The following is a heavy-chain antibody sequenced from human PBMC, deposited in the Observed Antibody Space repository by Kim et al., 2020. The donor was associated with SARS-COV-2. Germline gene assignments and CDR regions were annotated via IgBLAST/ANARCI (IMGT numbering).Heavy chain of an antibody. J-gene: IGHJ3*01. CDR2: IYPAYSET. CDR1: EYTFDTSW. V-gene: IGHV5-51*01. CDR3: ARADCSGNACYGLYGFDV. D-gene: IGHD2-15*01. Sequence: GESLKISCKAFEYTFDTSWIGWLRQMPGKGLEWMGVIYPAYSETTYSPSFRGRVTMSVDRSINTAYLQLTSLRASDTAMYYCARADCSGNACYGLYGFDVWGQGTMVNISS.